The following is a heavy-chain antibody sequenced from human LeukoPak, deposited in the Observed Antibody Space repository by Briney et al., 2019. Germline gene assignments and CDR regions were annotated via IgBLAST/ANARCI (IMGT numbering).Heavy chain of an antibody. Sequence: GGSLRLSCAASRFTFRNYGMHWVRQSPGKGLEWVAVIWFDESNKYYADSVKGRFTISRDNSKDTLYLQMKGLRAEDTAVYYCARAHCTNGICYYFDYWGQGTLVTVSS. J-gene: IGHJ4*02. D-gene: IGHD2-8*01. V-gene: IGHV3-33*01. CDR1: RFTFRNYG. CDR2: IWFDESNK. CDR3: ARAHCTNGICYYFDY.